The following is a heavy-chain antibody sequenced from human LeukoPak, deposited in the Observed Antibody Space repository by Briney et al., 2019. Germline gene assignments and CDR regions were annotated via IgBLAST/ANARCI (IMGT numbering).Heavy chain of an antibody. CDR3: AKIPLANDYLNY. CDR2: IYSGGST. CDR1: EFSVGSNY. V-gene: IGHV3-66*01. J-gene: IGHJ4*02. Sequence: PGGSLRLSCAASEFSVGSNYMTWIRQAPGKGLEWVSLIYSGGSTYYADSVKGRFTISRDNSKNTLFLQMSSLRAEDTAVYYCAKIPLANDYLNYWGQGSLVTVSS.